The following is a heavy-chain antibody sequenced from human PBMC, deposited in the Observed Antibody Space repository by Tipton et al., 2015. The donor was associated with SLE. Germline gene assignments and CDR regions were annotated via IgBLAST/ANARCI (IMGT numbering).Heavy chain of an antibody. Sequence: TLSLTCTVSGGSISSGSYYWSWIRQPAGKGLEWLGCIYTRGSTNYNPSLKSRVTISIDTSKNQFSLKLSSVTAADTAVYYCARHWGTYRSPWTYFYGLDVWGQGTPVTVPS. CDR2: IYTRGST. V-gene: IGHV4-61*02. CDR3: ARHWGTYRSPWTYFYGLDV. D-gene: IGHD3-16*02. CDR1: GGSISSGSYY. J-gene: IGHJ6*02.